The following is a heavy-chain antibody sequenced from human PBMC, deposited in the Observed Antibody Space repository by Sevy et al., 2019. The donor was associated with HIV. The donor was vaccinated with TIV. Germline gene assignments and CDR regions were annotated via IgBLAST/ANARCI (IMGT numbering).Heavy chain of an antibody. J-gene: IGHJ4*02. CDR2: INAGNGNT. D-gene: IGHD6-19*01. V-gene: IGHV1-3*01. CDR1: GYTFTSYA. Sequence: ASVKVSCKASGYTFTSYATHWVRQAPGQRLEWMGWINAGNGNTKYSQKFQGRVTITRDTSASTAYMELSSLRSEDTAVYYCARAGQQWIVPTFDYWGQGTLVTVSS. CDR3: ARAGQQWIVPTFDY.